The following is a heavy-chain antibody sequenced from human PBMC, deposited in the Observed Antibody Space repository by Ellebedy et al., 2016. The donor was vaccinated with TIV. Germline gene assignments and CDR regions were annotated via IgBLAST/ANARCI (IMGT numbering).Heavy chain of an antibody. Sequence: GESLKISCVASGFTFSNYAMYWVRQSPGKGLEWVSVTSYDEFKQYYADSVKGRFTLSRARSKNTMYLEMISLRAEDTAVYYCARDSLIYCGGDCYSGAFDIWGQGTRVTVSS. CDR2: TSYDEFKQ. J-gene: IGHJ3*02. D-gene: IGHD2-21*02. CDR3: ARDSLIYCGGDCYSGAFDI. V-gene: IGHV3-30-3*01. CDR1: GFTFSNYA.